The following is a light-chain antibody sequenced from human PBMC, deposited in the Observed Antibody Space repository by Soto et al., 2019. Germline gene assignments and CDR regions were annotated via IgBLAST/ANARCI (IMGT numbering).Light chain of an antibody. CDR2: TAS. Sequence: IQMTQSPSSLSASVGDRVTITCRASQSITTYLNWYRQKPGKAPNLLIYTASTLQSGVPSRFSGSGSGTDFTLTISSLQPEDFATYYCIQDYNYPLTFGGGTK. V-gene: IGKV1-6*01. CDR1: QSITTY. CDR3: IQDYNYPLT. J-gene: IGKJ4*01.